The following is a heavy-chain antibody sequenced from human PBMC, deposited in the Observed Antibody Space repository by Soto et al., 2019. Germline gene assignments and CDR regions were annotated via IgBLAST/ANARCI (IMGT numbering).Heavy chain of an antibody. D-gene: IGHD5-12*01. J-gene: IGHJ5*02. Sequence: PSETLSLTCAVYGGSFSGYYWSWIRQPPGKGLEWIGEINHSGSTNYNPSLKSRVTISVDTSKNQFSLKLSSVTAADTAVYYRARGRSGYDAGWFDPWGQGTLVTVSS. CDR2: INHSGST. CDR3: ARGRSGYDAGWFDP. V-gene: IGHV4-34*01. CDR1: GGSFSGYY.